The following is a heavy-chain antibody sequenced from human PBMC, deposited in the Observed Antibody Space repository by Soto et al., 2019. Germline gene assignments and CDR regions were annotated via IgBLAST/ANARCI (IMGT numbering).Heavy chain of an antibody. CDR3: ARLHRYFYIWTGHRYYYNMYV. CDR2: IYHSGST. D-gene: IGHD3-9*01. Sequence: PSETLSLTCAVSGGSISSSNWWSWFRQPPGKGLEWIGEIYHSGSTNYNPSLKSRVTISVDKSKNQFSLKLSSVTAADTAVYYCARLHRYFYIWTGHRYYYNMYVWGQVTTVPVS. V-gene: IGHV4-4*02. J-gene: IGHJ6*02. CDR1: GGSISSSNW.